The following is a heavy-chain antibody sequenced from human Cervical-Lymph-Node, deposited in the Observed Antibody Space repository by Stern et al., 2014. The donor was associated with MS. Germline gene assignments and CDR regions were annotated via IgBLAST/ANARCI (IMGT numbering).Heavy chain of an antibody. CDR2: SNPHFDST. CDR3: ARGGLYYYYSGMDV. J-gene: IGHJ6*02. Sequence: VQLVQSGPELKKPWSSVKVSCKASGVTFSNSSITWVRHPPGQGLEWMGGSNPHFDSTHYAQMFQGRVTITADESTITSYMELNSLRSEDTAVYYCARGGLYYYYSGMDVWGQGTTVIVSS. CDR1: GVTFSNSS. V-gene: IGHV1-69*01.